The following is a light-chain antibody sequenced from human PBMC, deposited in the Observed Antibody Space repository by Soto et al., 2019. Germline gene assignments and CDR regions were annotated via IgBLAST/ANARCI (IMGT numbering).Light chain of an antibody. CDR2: SAS. Sequence: DIQMTQSPSSVSASIGDTVTITCRASQDINVYLNWYQQKSGEVPKLLIYSASTLHSGVPSRFTGSGSETDFTLTITSLQPEDFATYYCQHGYVAPYSFGQGT. CDR1: QDINVY. J-gene: IGKJ2*03. V-gene: IGKV1-39*01. CDR3: QHGYVAPYS.